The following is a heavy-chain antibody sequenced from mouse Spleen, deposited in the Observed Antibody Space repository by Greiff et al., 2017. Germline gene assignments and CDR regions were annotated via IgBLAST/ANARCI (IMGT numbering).Heavy chain of an antibody. D-gene: IGHD2-1*01. J-gene: IGHJ2*01. Sequence: EVQGVESGGGLVQPGGSLSLSCAASGFTFTDYYMRWVRQPPGKAPEWLGFIRNKANGYTTEYSASVKGRFTISRDNSQSILYLQMNALRAEDSATYYCARYGGNSYFDYWGEGTTLTVSS. CDR2: IRNKANGYTT. CDR3: ARYGGNSYFDY. CDR1: GFTFTDYY. V-gene: IGHV7-3*01.